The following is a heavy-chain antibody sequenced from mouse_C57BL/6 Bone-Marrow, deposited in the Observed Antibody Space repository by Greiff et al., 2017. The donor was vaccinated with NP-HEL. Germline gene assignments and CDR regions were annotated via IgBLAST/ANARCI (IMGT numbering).Heavy chain of an antibody. J-gene: IGHJ3*01. CDR1: GYSFTSYY. CDR3: AREGYAWFVY. Sequence: VQLQQSGPELVKPGASVKISCKASGYSFTSYYIHWVKQRPGQGLEWIGWIYPGSGNTKYNEKFKGKATLTADTSSSTAYMQLSSLTSEDSAVYYCAREGYAWFVYWGQGTLVTVSA. D-gene: IGHD2-2*01. CDR2: IYPGSGNT. V-gene: IGHV1-66*01.